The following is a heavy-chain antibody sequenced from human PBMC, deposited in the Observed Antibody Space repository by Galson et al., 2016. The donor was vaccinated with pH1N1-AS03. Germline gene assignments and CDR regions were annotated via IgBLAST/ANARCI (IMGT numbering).Heavy chain of an antibody. CDR3: ARAFEEYLLRDYSSVFDS. J-gene: IGHJ4*02. Sequence: SVKVSCKASGYTFSNYGITWVRQAPGQGLRWMGWIKNNNDNTIYGQNFQGRVTLTTDPSTNTAYMELKNLRSDDTGVYYCARAFEEYLLRDYSSVFDSWGQGTLVTVSP. CDR1: GYTFSNYG. D-gene: IGHD2/OR15-2a*01. CDR2: IKNNNDNT. V-gene: IGHV1-18*01.